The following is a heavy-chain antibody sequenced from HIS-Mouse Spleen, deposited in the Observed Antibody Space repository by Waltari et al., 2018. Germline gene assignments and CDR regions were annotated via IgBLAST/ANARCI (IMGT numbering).Heavy chain of an antibody. CDR1: GFSLSTSGMC. J-gene: IGHJ4*02. D-gene: IGHD6-19*01. Sequence: QVTLRESGPALVKPTQTLTLTCTFSGFSLSTSGMCVSWIRQPPGKALEWLARIDWDDDKYYRPSLKTRLTISRDTSKNQVVLTMTNMDPLDTATYYCARIAEGYTSGWYAFDYWGQGTLVTVSS. V-gene: IGHV2-70*15. CDR3: ARIAEGYTSGWYAFDY. CDR2: IDWDDDK.